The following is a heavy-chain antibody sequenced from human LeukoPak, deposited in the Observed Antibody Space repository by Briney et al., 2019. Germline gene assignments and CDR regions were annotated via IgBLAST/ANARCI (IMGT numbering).Heavy chain of an antibody. CDR3: VRGGAYFPD. CDR2: IKHDGSER. D-gene: IGHD3-16*01. Sequence: PGGSLRLSCAASGFTFSSYWMSWVRQAPGKGLEWVAHIKHDGSERYYVDSVKGRFTISRDNAKSSLFLQLNTLRPEDTAVYYCVRGGAYFPDWGQGTLVTVSS. V-gene: IGHV3-7*03. CDR1: GFTFSSYW. J-gene: IGHJ4*02.